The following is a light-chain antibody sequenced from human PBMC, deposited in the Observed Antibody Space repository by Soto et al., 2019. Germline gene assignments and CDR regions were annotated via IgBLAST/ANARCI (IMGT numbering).Light chain of an antibody. V-gene: IGLV1-40*01. CDR2: GNS. J-gene: IGLJ2*01. CDR3: QSQASSLSGPVV. Sequence: QSVLTQPPSVSGAPGQRVTISCTGSSSNIGAGYDVHWYQQLPGTAPKLLISGNSNRPSGVPDRFSGSKSGTSASLAITGLQAEDEADYSCQSQASSLSGPVVLGGGTKLTVL. CDR1: SSNIGAGYD.